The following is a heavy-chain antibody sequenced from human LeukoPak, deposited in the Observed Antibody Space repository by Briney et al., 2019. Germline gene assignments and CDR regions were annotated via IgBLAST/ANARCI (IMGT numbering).Heavy chain of an antibody. CDR1: GYTFNNYG. V-gene: IGHV1-18*01. Sequence: ASVKVSCKASGYTFNNYGISWVRQAPGQGLEWMGWVSPYNGDTNYAQKFQGRVTMSTDTSTNIAYMELRSLRFDDTAIYYCAKDWHILTGRNCFDPWGQGTLVTVSS. D-gene: IGHD3-9*01. J-gene: IGHJ5*02. CDR3: AKDWHILTGRNCFDP. CDR2: VSPYNGDT.